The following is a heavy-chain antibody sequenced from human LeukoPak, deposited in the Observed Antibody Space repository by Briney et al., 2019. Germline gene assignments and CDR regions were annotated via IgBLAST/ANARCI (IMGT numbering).Heavy chain of an antibody. CDR2: IYYSGST. CDR3: ARSGRVGGVRYYYYMDV. V-gene: IGHV4-39*01. CDR1: GGSISSSSYY. Sequence: SETLSLTCTVSGGSISSSSYYWGWIRQPPGKGLEWIGSIYYSGSTYYNPSLKSRVTISVDTSKNQFSLKLSSVTAADTAVYYCARSGRVGGVRYYYYMDVWGKGTAVTVSS. J-gene: IGHJ6*03. D-gene: IGHD3-3*01.